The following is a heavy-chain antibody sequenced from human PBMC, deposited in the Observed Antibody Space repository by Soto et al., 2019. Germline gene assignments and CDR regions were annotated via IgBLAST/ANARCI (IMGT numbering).Heavy chain of an antibody. CDR1: GFTVSSNY. CDR3: ARGPAVRGKDYYYMDV. D-gene: IGHD3-10*01. V-gene: IGHV3-66*01. CDR2: IYSGGST. Sequence: GGSLRLSCAASGFTVSSNYMSWVRQAPGKGLEWVSVIYSGGSTYYADSVKGRFTTSRDNSKNTLYLQMNSLGAEDTAVYYCARGPAVRGKDYYYMDVWGKGTTVTVSS. J-gene: IGHJ6*03.